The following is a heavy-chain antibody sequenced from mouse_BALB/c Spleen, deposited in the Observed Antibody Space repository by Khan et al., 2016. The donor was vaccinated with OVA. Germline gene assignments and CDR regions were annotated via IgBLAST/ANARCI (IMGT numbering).Heavy chain of an antibody. CDR2: INPSTGYN. D-gene: IGHD3-3*01. J-gene: IGHJ1*01. CDR1: GYTFTSYW. Sequence: QVQLQQSGAELAKPGASVKMSCKASGYTFTSYWMHWVKQRPGQGLEWIGYINPSTGYNEYNQKFKDKATLTAAKSSSTAYMQLSSLTSEDSAVYYCASRDDWDFEVWGAGTTVTVSS. V-gene: IGHV1-7*01. CDR3: ASRDDWDFEV.